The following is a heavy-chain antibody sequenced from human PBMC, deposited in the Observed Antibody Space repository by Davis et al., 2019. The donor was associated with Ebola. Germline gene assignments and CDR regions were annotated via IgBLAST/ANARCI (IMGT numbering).Heavy chain of an antibody. D-gene: IGHD3-3*01. J-gene: IGHJ4*02. Sequence: ASVKVSCKASGYTFTNHDITWVRQAPGQGPEWMGRFSTSIGSTDYAQKLQGRVTMTTDTSTSTAYMELRSLRSDDTAVYYCAREKLGGSADYWGQGTLVTVSS. V-gene: IGHV1-18*04. CDR1: GYTFTNHD. CDR2: FSTSIGST. CDR3: AREKLGGSADY.